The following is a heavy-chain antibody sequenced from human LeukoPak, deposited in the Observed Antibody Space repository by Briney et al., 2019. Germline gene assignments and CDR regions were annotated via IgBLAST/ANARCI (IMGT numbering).Heavy chain of an antibody. D-gene: IGHD5-18*01. V-gene: IGHV1-18*01. CDR3: ARGTWIQITHAFDI. CDR1: GYTFTSYG. J-gene: IGHJ3*02. Sequence: ASVKVSCKASGYTFTSYGISWVRQAPGQGLEWMGWISAYNGNTNYAQKLQGRVTMTTDTSTSTAYMELRSLISDDTAVYYCARGTWIQITHAFDIWGQGTMVTVSS. CDR2: ISAYNGNT.